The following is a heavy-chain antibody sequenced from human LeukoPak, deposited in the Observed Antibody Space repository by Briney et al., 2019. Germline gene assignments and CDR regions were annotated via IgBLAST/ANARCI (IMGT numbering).Heavy chain of an antibody. D-gene: IGHD1-26*01. CDR2: FSWNSGSI. CDR3: AKDMGGGGVGAYYYYGMDV. J-gene: IGHJ6*02. CDR1: GFTFDDYA. V-gene: IGHV3-9*01. Sequence: AGGSLRLSCAASGFTFDDYAMHWVRQAPGKGLEWVSGFSWNSGSIGYADSVKGRFTISRDNAKNSLYLQMNSLRAEDTALYYCAKDMGGGGVGAYYYYGMDVWGQGTTVTVSS.